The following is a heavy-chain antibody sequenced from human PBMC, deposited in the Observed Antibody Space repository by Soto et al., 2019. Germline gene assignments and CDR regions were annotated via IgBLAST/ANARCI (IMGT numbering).Heavy chain of an antibody. J-gene: IGHJ5*02. D-gene: IGHD6-19*01. CDR3: ARVLAVAGTWWFDP. CDR2: IYHSGST. V-gene: IGHV4-38-2*01. Sequence: SETLSLTCAVSGYSISSGYYWGWIRQPPGKGLEWIGSIYHSGSTYYNPSLKSRVTISVDTSKNQFSLKLSSVTAADTAVYYCARVLAVAGTWWFDPWGQGTLVTVSS. CDR1: GYSISSGYY.